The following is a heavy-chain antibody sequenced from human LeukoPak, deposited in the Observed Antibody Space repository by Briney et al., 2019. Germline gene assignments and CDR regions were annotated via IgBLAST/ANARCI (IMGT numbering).Heavy chain of an antibody. CDR3: AKGLNYGEYFDY. J-gene: IGHJ4*02. Sequence: HTGGSLRLSCAASGFTFSSYGMSWVRQAPGKGLEWVSAISGSGGSTYYADSVKGRFTISRDNSKNTLYLQMNSLRAEDTAVYYCAKGLNYGEYFDYWGQGTLVTVSP. CDR1: GFTFSSYG. CDR2: ISGSGGST. D-gene: IGHD4-17*01. V-gene: IGHV3-23*01.